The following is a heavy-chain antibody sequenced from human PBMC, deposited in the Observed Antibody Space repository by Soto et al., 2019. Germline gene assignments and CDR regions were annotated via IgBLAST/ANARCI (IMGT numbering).Heavy chain of an antibody. CDR2: IYFSGGT. CDR3: ARDHHRQDGTGGMGV. V-gene: IGHV4-59*01. J-gene: IGHJ6*02. Sequence: SETRSLTWTVSGDSISRYYWSWVRQPPGKGLEWIAYIYFSGGTYYNPSLKSRVTISLDTSTSQVSLKLTSVTAADTAVYYCARDHHRQDGTGGMGVWGQGTTVTVSS. CDR1: GDSISRYY. D-gene: IGHD1-26*01.